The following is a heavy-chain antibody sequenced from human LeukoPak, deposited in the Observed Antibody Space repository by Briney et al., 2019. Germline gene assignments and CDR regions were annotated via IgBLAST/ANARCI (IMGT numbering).Heavy chain of an antibody. CDR1: GFTFSSYS. J-gene: IGHJ5*02. Sequence: GGSLRLSCAASGFTFSSYSMNWVRQAPGKGLEWVSSISSSSSYIYYADSVKGRSTISRDDAKNSLYLQMNSLRAEDTAVYYCARGTPIGCSGGSCYPNWFDPWGQGTLVTVSS. CDR2: ISSSSSYI. CDR3: ARGTPIGCSGGSCYPNWFDP. V-gene: IGHV3-21*01. D-gene: IGHD2-15*01.